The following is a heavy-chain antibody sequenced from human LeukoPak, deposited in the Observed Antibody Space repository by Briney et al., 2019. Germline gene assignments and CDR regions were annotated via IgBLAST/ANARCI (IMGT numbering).Heavy chain of an antibody. D-gene: IGHD3-22*01. Sequence: ASVKVSCKASGYTFTSYYMHWVRQAPGQGLEWMGIINPSGGSTSYAQKFQGRVTMTRDTSTSTVYMELSSLRSEDTAVYYCARGDRITTIVVVITGNLFDPWGQGTLVTVSS. CDR1: GYTFTSYY. J-gene: IGHJ5*02. CDR3: ARGDRITTIVVVITGNLFDP. V-gene: IGHV1-46*01. CDR2: INPSGGST.